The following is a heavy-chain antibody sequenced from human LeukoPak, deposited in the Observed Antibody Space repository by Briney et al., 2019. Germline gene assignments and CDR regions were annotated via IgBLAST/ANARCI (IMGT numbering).Heavy chain of an antibody. J-gene: IGHJ4*02. CDR1: GFTFSSYA. CDR2: ISGSGGST. V-gene: IGHV3-23*01. Sequence: GGSLRLSCAASGFTFSSYAMSWVRQAPGKGLEWVSAISGSGGSTYYADSVKGRFTISRDNSKNTLYLQMNSLRAEDTAVYYCAKVPLPRPLESGYFDYWGQGTLVTVSS. CDR3: AKVPLPRPLESGYFDY. D-gene: IGHD3-10*01.